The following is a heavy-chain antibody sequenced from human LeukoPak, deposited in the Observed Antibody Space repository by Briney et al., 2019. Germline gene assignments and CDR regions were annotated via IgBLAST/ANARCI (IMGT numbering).Heavy chain of an antibody. CDR3: ARQWAGYDRFDY. Sequence: SETLSLTCTVSGGSISSGSYYWSWIRQPAGKGLEWIGRIYTSGSTYYNPSLKSRVTISVDTSKNQFSLKLSSVTAADTAVYYCARQWAGYDRFDYWGQGTLVTVSS. J-gene: IGHJ4*02. V-gene: IGHV4-61*02. CDR2: IYTSGST. CDR1: GGSISSGSYY. D-gene: IGHD5-12*01.